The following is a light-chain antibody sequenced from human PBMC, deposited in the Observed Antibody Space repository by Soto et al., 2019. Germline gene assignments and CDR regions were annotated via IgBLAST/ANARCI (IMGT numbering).Light chain of an antibody. V-gene: IGKV1-9*01. Sequence: DIQLTQSPSFLSASIGDRVTITCRASQDIYNYLAWYQQKPGKVPKVLIYVTSTLQSGVPTRFSGSGSGTEFTLTISSLQPEYFATYYCQQFNTYPLTFGGGTKVEIK. CDR1: QDIYNY. J-gene: IGKJ4*01. CDR3: QQFNTYPLT. CDR2: VTS.